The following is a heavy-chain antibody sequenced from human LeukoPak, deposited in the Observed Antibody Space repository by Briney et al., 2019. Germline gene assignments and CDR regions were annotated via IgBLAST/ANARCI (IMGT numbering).Heavy chain of an antibody. CDR2: INHSGST. Sequence: SETLSLTCAVYGGSFSGYYWSWIRQPPGKGLEWIGEINHSGSTNYNPFLKSRVTISVDTSKNQFSLKLSSVTAADTAVYYCARGRTENTMIVVETYYFDYWGQGTLVTVSS. V-gene: IGHV4-34*01. CDR1: GGSFSGYY. D-gene: IGHD3-22*01. CDR3: ARGRTENTMIVVETYYFDY. J-gene: IGHJ4*02.